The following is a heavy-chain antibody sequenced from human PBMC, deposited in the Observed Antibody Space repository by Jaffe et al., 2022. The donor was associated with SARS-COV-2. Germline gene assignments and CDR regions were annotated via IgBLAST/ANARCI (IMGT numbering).Heavy chain of an antibody. D-gene: IGHD2-2*01. CDR2: ITVSGSGT. V-gene: IGHV3-23*01. CDR3: AKAFNFYQHGLDV. J-gene: IGHJ6*02. CDR1: GFTFNTYA. Sequence: EVQVLESGGGLVQPGGSLRLSCAASGFTFNTYAMSWVRQAPGKGLEWVSGITVSGSGTYYADSVKGRFTISRDNSKNTLYLQMNSLRDEDMAVYYCAKAFNFYQHGLDVWGQGTTVTVSS.